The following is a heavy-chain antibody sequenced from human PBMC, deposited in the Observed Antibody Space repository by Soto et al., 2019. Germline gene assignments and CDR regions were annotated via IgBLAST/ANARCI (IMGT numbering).Heavy chain of an antibody. Sequence: SVKVSCKASGYTFTSYGISWVRQAPGQGLEWMGWISAYNGNTNYAQKLQGRVTMTTDTSTSTAYMELRSLRSDDTAVYYCAREDYYDSSGYYGSVDYWGQGTLVTVSS. CDR3: AREDYYDSSGYYGSVDY. J-gene: IGHJ4*02. V-gene: IGHV1-18*01. CDR2: ISAYNGNT. CDR1: GYTFTSYG. D-gene: IGHD3-22*01.